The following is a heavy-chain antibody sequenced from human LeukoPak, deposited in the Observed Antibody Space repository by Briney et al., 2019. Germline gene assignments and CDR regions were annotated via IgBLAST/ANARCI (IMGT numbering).Heavy chain of an antibody. Sequence: SETLSPTCTVSGGSISSYYWSWIRQPPGKGLGWIGYIYYSGSTNYNPSLKSRVTISVDTSKNQFSLKLSSVTAADTAVYYCARCYYDILTGYSYYYYYMDVWGKGTTVTVSS. D-gene: IGHD3-9*01. CDR1: GGSISSYY. CDR2: IYYSGST. CDR3: ARCYYDILTGYSYYYYYMDV. V-gene: IGHV4-59*08. J-gene: IGHJ6*03.